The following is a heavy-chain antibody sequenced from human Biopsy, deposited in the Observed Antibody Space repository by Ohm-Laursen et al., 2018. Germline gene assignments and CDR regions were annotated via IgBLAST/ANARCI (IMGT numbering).Heavy chain of an antibody. V-gene: IGHV4-34*01. CDR1: GESFNGYY. Sequence: TLSLTCAVYGESFNGYYWGWIRRTPGKGLEWIGEINHSGRTNYNPSLKSRVTISVDTSKNQFSLKVRSVTAADTAVYYCVRGVDYYDPYHYYALDVWGQGTTVTVSS. D-gene: IGHD3-22*01. CDR3: VRGVDYYDPYHYYALDV. CDR2: INHSGRT. J-gene: IGHJ6*02.